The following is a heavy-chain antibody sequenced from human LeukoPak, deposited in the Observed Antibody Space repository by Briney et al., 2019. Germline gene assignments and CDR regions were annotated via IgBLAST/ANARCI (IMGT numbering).Heavy chain of an antibody. CDR2: ISAYNGNT. CDR3: ARDLTVTTFDY. V-gene: IGHV1-18*01. J-gene: IGHJ4*02. D-gene: IGHD4-17*01. CDR1: GYTFTNYA. Sequence: ASVKVSCKASGYTFTNYALHWVRQAPGQSLEWMGWISAYNGNTNYAQKLQGRVTMTTDTSTSTAYMELRSLRSDDTAVYYCARDLTVTTFDYWGQGTLVTVSS.